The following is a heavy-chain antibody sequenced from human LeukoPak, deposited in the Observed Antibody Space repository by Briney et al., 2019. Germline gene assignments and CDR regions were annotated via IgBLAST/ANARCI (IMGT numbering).Heavy chain of an antibody. J-gene: IGHJ3*02. CDR1: GYTFTDYY. D-gene: IGHD4-11*01. V-gene: IGHV1-2*02. CDR2: INPNSGGT. CDR3: ARDPRTTENAFDI. Sequence: ASVKVSCKTSGYTFTDYYMHWVRQAPGQGLEWMGWINPNSGGTNFAQKFQGRVTMTRDTSISTAYMELSSLKSDDTAVYYCARDPRTTENAFDIWGQGTMVTVSS.